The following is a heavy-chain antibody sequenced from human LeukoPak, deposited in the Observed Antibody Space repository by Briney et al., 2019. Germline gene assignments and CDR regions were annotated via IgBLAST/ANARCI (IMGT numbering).Heavy chain of an antibody. V-gene: IGHV3-11*01. J-gene: IGHJ6*03. D-gene: IGHD3-22*01. Sequence: PGGSLRLSCAASGFTFSDHYMTWIRQAPGKGLEWVSYIGSSGTTVYYADSVKGRFTISRDNAKNSLYLQMNSLRAEDTALYHCARGTGEKGWYYDSSGYFPYYYYMDVWGKGTTVTVSS. CDR2: IGSSGTTV. CDR1: GFTFSDHY. CDR3: ARGTGEKGWYYDSSGYFPYYYYMDV.